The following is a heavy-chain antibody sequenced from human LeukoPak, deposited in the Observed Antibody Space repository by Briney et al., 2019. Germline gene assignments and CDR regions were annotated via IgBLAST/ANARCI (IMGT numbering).Heavy chain of an antibody. J-gene: IGHJ4*02. CDR2: IYGGGST. Sequence: GGSLRLSCAASGFSLSSSYMSWVRQAPGKGLEWVSLIYGGGSTNYADSVKGRFTISRDNSKNTLYLQMNSLRAEDSAVYYCASTGYYSYFDHWGQGTLVTVSS. D-gene: IGHD3-9*01. V-gene: IGHV3-53*01. CDR3: ASTGYYSYFDH. CDR1: GFSLSSSY.